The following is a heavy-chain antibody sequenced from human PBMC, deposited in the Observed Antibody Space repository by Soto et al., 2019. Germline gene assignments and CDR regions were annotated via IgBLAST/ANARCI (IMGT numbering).Heavy chain of an antibody. CDR1: GESLSCYF. D-gene: IGHD6-6*01. CDR2: ISHRGST. CDR3: VRGDIAARIAT. J-gene: IGHJ5*01. Sequence: AETLARTFAVYGESLSCYFWSWIRQPPGKVLEWIGEISHRGSTNYNPSLKSRVTMSVDTSNNQVSLNLRSIIAAETAVYYCVRGDIAARIATWGHGTLDTVSS. V-gene: IGHV4-34*01.